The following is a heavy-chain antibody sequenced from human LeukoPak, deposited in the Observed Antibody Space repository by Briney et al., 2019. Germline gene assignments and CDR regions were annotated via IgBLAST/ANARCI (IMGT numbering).Heavy chain of an antibody. CDR3: AKEGIQLWLYYYYYMDV. D-gene: IGHD5-18*01. V-gene: IGHV3-23*01. CDR2: ISGSGGST. CDR1: GFTFSSYG. Sequence: GGSLRLSCAASGFTFSSYGMSWVRQAPGKGLEWVSAISGSGGSTYYADSVKGRFTISRDNSKNTLYLQMNSLRAEDTAVYYCAKEGIQLWLYYYYYMDVWGKGTTVTVSS. J-gene: IGHJ6*03.